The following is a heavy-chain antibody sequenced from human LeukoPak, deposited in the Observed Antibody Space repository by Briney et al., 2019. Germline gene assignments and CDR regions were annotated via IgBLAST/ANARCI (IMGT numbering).Heavy chain of an antibody. CDR2: IYPGGSDA. CDR3: ARRRDLYSGSYYPFDY. CDR1: GYSFTSYW. Sequence: GESLKISCKGSGYSFTSYWIGWVRQMPGKGLKWKGIIYPGGSDARYSPSFQGQVTISADKSISTAYLQWSSLKASDTAMYYCARRRDLYSGSYYPFDYWGQGTLVTVSS. D-gene: IGHD1-26*01. J-gene: IGHJ4*02. V-gene: IGHV5-51*01.